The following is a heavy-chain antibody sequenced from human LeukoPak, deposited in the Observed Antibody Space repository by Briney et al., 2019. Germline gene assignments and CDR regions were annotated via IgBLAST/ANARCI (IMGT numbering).Heavy chain of an antibody. CDR1: GFTFSSYA. J-gene: IGHJ4*02. Sequence: GGSLRLSCAASGFTFSSYAMSWVRQAPGKGLEWVSAISGSGGSTYYADSVKGRFTISRDNSKNTLYLQMNSLRAEDTAVYYCAEGRYSSGWYRLDYWGQGTLVTVSS. CDR2: ISGSGGST. V-gene: IGHV3-23*01. CDR3: AEGRYSSGWYRLDY. D-gene: IGHD6-19*01.